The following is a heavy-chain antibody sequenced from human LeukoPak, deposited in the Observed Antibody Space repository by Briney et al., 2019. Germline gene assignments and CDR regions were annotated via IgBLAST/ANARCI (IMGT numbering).Heavy chain of an antibody. Sequence: GGSLRLSCAASGFTFSGFWMHWVRQAPGKGLEWVSRINSDESSSSYADSVKGRFTISRDNSKNTLYLQVHSLRAEDTAVYYCAKQAGATAYFDYWGQGTLVTVSS. CDR3: AKQAGATAYFDY. J-gene: IGHJ4*02. CDR1: GFTFSGFW. V-gene: IGHV3-74*03. CDR2: INSDESSS. D-gene: IGHD1-26*01.